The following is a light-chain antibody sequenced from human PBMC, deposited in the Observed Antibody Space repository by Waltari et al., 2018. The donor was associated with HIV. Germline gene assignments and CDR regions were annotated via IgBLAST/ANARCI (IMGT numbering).Light chain of an antibody. V-gene: IGLV2-23*01. CDR1: SSDVGSYNL. Sequence: QSALTQPASVSGSPGQSITISCTGSSSDVGSYNLVSWYQQHPSKAPKLMFYEGINRPLGVSNRFSGSNAGNTASLTSSWLQAEDEADYYCCSYAGSSNWVFGGGTKVTVL. J-gene: IGLJ3*02. CDR3: CSYAGSSNWV. CDR2: EGI.